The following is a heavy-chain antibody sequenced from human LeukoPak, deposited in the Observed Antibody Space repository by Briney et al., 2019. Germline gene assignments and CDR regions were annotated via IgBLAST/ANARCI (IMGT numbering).Heavy chain of an antibody. CDR1: GYIFTRYD. Sequence: ASVKVSCKASGYIFTRYDIKWVRQATGQGGEGMGWMKPKSGNTGYAQKFQGRDTISRNTAKRKDYIEVRRVRYGDTDVYLCGRGPSYGYWGQGTLVTVSS. CDR3: GRGPSYGY. D-gene: IGHD5-18*01. CDR2: MKPKSGNT. J-gene: IGHJ4*02. V-gene: IGHV1-8*03.